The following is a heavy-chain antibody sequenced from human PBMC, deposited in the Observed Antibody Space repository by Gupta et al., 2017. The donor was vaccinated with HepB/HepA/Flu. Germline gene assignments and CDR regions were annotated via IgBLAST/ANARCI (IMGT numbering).Heavy chain of an antibody. V-gene: IGHV2-70*04. Sequence: QVTLRESGPALVKPTQTLTLTCTFSGFSVSTTGSRVNWIGQPTGKALEWLARTEWDEDKFYGTSLKQRITSPRTPPKNQVVVTMTNMGPVDTATYCWERGWSTSYYYFDFWGQGTLVTVSS. CDR2: TEWDEDK. CDR3: ERGWSTSYYYFDF. D-gene: IGHD2-8*02. J-gene: IGHJ4*02. CDR1: GFSVSTTGSR.